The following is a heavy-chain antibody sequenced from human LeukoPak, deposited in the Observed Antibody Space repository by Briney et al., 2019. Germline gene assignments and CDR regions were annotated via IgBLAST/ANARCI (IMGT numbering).Heavy chain of an antibody. J-gene: IGHJ5*02. Sequence: SETLSLTCTVSGDSISSYYWTWIRQPPGKGLELIGYIYYSGSTNYNPSLKSRVTISVDTSKNQFSLKLSSVTAADTAVYYCARHTLYCGGNNWFDPWGQGTLVTVSS. V-gene: IGHV4-59*08. D-gene: IGHD4-23*01. CDR3: ARHTLYCGGNNWFDP. CDR2: IYYSGST. CDR1: GDSISSYY.